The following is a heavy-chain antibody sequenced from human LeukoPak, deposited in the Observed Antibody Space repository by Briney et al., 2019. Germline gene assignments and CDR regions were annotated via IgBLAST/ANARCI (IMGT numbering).Heavy chain of an antibody. V-gene: IGHV3-48*01. Sequence: PGGSLRLSCAASGFTFSSYSMNWVRQAPGKGLEWVSYISSSSSTIYYADSVKGRFTISRDNAKNSLYLQMNSLRAEDTAVYYCARDRFGELFHYYYYGMDVWGQGTTVTVSS. D-gene: IGHD3-10*01. CDR2: ISSSSSTI. J-gene: IGHJ6*02. CDR1: GFTFSSYS. CDR3: ARDRFGELFHYYYYGMDV.